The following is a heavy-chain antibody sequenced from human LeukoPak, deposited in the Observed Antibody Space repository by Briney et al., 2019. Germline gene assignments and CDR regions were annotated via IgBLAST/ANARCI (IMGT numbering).Heavy chain of an antibody. V-gene: IGHV1-69*05. J-gene: IGHJ6*03. D-gene: IGHD2-2*01. Sequence: ASVKVSCKASGGTFSSYAISWVRQAPGQGLEWMGGIIPIFGTANYAQKLQGRVTITTDESTSTAYMELSSLRSEDTAVYYCARYDDCSSTSCRAMDVWGKGTTVTVSS. CDR3: ARYDDCSSTSCRAMDV. CDR1: GGTFSSYA. CDR2: IIPIFGTA.